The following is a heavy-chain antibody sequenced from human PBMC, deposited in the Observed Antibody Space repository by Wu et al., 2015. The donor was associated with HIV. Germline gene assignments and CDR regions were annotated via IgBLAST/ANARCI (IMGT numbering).Heavy chain of an antibody. J-gene: IGHJ4*02. Sequence: QVQLVQSGAEVKKPGASVKVSCKVSGYTLTESSIHWVRQTPGKGLEWMGGFDPEDDETTYAQSFQGRLTMTEDTSTDTAYMELSSLSSDDTAVYFCATEFLHYFDAGARGRWSPSPQ. V-gene: IGHV1-24*01. CDR3: ATEFLHYFDA. CDR2: FDPEDDET. D-gene: IGHD2/OR15-2a*01. CDR1: GYTLTESS.